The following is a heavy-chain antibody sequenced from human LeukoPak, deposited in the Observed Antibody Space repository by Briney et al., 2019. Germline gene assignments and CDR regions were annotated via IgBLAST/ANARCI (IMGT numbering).Heavy chain of an antibody. CDR3: ASRGIAARDYYYMDV. J-gene: IGHJ6*03. CDR1: GGTFSSYA. Sequence: GASVKVSCKASGGTFSSYAISWVRQAPGQGLEWMGGIIPIFGTANYAQKFQGRVTITADESTSTAYMELSSLRSEDTAVYYCASRGIAARDYYYMDVWGKGTTVTVSS. V-gene: IGHV1-69*13. D-gene: IGHD6-6*01. CDR2: IIPIFGTA.